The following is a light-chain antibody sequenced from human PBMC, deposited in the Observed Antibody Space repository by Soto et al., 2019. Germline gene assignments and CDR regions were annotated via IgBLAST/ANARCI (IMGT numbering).Light chain of an antibody. CDR2: DVT. V-gene: IGLV2-14*03. CDR3: CSYTSSSPLYF. CDR1: SSDIGAYNY. Sequence: QSVLTQPASVSGSPGQSITISCTGTSSDIGAYNYVSWYQQHPGRAPKLIIYDVTHRPAGISSRFSASKPGNTASLTISLPQAEDEVFYTCCSYTSSSPLYFFGSGPKATAL. J-gene: IGLJ1*01.